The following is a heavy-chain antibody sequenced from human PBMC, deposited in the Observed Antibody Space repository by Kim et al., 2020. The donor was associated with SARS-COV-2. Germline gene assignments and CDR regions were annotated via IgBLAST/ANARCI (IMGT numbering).Heavy chain of an antibody. CDR3: ARGGESSWFGGYFDY. V-gene: IGHV3-66*01. D-gene: IGHD3-10*01. Sequence: DSVKGRITISRDNSRNTLDLEMSSLRAEDTAVYYCARGGESSWFGGYFDYWGQGTLVTVSS. J-gene: IGHJ4*02.